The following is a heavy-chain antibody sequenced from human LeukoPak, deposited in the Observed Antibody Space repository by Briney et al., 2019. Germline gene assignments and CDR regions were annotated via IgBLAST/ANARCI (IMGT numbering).Heavy chain of an antibody. CDR1: GFTFDDYG. Sequence: GGSLRLSCAASGFTFDDYGMRWVRQAPGKGLEWVSGINWNGGSTGYADSVKGRFTISRDNAKNSLYLQMNSLRAEDTALYYCARGLSYYDSSGYGGRFDYWGQGTLVTVSS. CDR3: ARGLSYYDSSGYGGRFDY. V-gene: IGHV3-20*04. CDR2: INWNGGST. D-gene: IGHD3-22*01. J-gene: IGHJ4*02.